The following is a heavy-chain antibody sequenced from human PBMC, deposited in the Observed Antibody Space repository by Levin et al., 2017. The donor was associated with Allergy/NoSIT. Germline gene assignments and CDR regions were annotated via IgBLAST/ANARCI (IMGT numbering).Heavy chain of an antibody. D-gene: IGHD3-22*01. Sequence: PGGSLRLSCVASGFSFNSYSVNWVRQAPGKGLEWVSSISSSSGYIYYADAVKGRFTISRDNAKSSMYLQMSSLTADDTAVYYCARARDYSTGYYSGMDVWGQGPRSPSP. CDR2: ISSSSGYI. CDR3: ARARDYSTGYYSGMDV. V-gene: IGHV3-21*01. J-gene: IGHJ6*02. CDR1: GFSFNSYS.